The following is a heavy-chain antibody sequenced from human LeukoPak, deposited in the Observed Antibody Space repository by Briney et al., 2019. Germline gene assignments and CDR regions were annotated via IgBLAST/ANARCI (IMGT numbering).Heavy chain of an antibody. Sequence: GRSLRLSCAASGFTFSSYGMHWVRQAPGKGLEWVAVISYDGSNKYYADSVKGRFTISRDNSKNTLYLQMNSLRAEDTAMYYCARDSPPGIAAAGSYFDIWGQGTLVTVSS. CDR1: GFTFSSYG. J-gene: IGHJ4*02. D-gene: IGHD6-13*01. V-gene: IGHV3-30*03. CDR3: ARDSPPGIAAAGSYFDI. CDR2: ISYDGSNK.